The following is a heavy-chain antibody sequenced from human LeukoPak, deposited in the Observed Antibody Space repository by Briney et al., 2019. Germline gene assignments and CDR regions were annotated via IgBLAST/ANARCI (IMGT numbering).Heavy chain of an antibody. CDR2: IYYSGST. CDR1: GGSISSHY. D-gene: IGHD2-15*01. V-gene: IGHV4-59*11. Sequence: SETLSLTCTVSGGSISSHYWSWIRQPPGKGLEWIGYIYYSGSTNYNPSLKSRVTISVDTSKNQFSLKLSSVTAADTAVYYWGKGLQWCCGYFLGFYYYYKGVWGKGTTVTVSS. CDR3: GKGLQWCCGYFLGFYYYYKGV. J-gene: IGHJ6*03.